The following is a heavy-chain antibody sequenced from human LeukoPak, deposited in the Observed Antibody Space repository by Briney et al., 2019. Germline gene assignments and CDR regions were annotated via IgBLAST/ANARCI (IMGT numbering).Heavy chain of an antibody. D-gene: IGHD2-21*01. J-gene: IGHJ3*02. CDR3: ARPQYCGSNCYHAFEI. CDR1: GGSINTYY. Sequence: TSSETLPLTCAVSGGSINTYYWSWIRQPPGKGLEWIGYFSYSGGPNYNPSLKSRVTISVDTSKNQFSLKLSSVTAADTAVYYCARPQYCGSNCYHAFEIWGQGTLVTVSS. V-gene: IGHV4-59*08. CDR2: FSYSGGP.